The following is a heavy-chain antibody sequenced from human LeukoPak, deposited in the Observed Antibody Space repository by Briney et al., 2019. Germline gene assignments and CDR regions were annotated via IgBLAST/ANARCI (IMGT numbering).Heavy chain of an antibody. CDR2: INHNGNVN. J-gene: IGHJ6*02. CDR1: VFTFSSYW. V-gene: IGHV3-7*03. D-gene: IGHD3-16*01. Sequence: GGSLRLSCAASVFTFSSYWMNWARQAPGKGLEWVASINHNGNVNYYVDSVKGLFTISRDNAKNSLYLQMSNLRAEDTAVYFCARGGGLDVWGQGATVTVFS. CDR3: ARGGGLDV.